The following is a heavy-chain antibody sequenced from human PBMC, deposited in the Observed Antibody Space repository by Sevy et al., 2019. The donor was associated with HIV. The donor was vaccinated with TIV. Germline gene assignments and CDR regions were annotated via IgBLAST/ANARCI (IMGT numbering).Heavy chain of an antibody. CDR2: ISNTGSSI. D-gene: IGHD4-17*01. V-gene: IGHV3-48*03. CDR3: ARDLPPSATTVSHFDY. J-gene: IGHJ4*02. CDR1: GFTFSSYE. Sequence: GVSLRLSGAASGFTFSSYEMIWVRQAPGKGLEWVSYISNTGSSIYYSDSVKGRFTMSRDNAKNSLYLQMNSLRGEDTAVYYCARDLPPSATTVSHFDYWGRGTLVTVSS.